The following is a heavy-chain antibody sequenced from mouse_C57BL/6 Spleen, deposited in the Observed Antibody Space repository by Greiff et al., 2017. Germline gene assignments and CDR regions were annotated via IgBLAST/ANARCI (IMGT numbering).Heavy chain of an antibody. Sequence: QVQLQQSGAELVKPGASVKISCKASGYAFSSYWMNWVKQRPGTGLEWIGQLYPGDGDTNYNGKFKGKATLTADKSSSTAYMQLSSLTSEDSAVYFCARCYYGSSSYYFDYWGQGTTLTVSS. CDR2: LYPGDGDT. V-gene: IGHV1-80*01. J-gene: IGHJ2*01. CDR1: GYAFSSYW. D-gene: IGHD1-1*01. CDR3: ARCYYGSSSYYFDY.